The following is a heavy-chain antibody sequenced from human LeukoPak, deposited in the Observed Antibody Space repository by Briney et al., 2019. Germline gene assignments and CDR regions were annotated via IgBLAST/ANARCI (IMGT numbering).Heavy chain of an antibody. Sequence: GASVKVSCKASGYTFTSYGISWVRQAPGQGLEWMGWISAYNGNTNYAQKLQGRVTMTTDTSTSTAYMELRSLRSDDTAVCYCARAASYDSSGYPPYYFDYWGQGTLVTVSS. CDR2: ISAYNGNT. J-gene: IGHJ4*02. CDR1: GYTFTSYG. V-gene: IGHV1-18*01. D-gene: IGHD3-22*01. CDR3: ARAASYDSSGYPPYYFDY.